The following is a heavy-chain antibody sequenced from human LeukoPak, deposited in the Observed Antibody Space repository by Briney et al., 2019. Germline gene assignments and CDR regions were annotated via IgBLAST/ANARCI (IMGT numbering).Heavy chain of an antibody. J-gene: IGHJ4*02. Sequence: SETLSLTCTVSGYSISSGYYWGWIRQPPGKGLEWIGSIYHSGRTFYNPSLKSRVTISVDTSKNQFSLKLTSVTAADTAVYYCATLYPRATLLHYWGQETVLRLL. V-gene: IGHV4-38-2*02. CDR3: ATLYPRATLLHY. D-gene: IGHD5-24*01. CDR1: GYSISSGYY. CDR2: IYHSGRT.